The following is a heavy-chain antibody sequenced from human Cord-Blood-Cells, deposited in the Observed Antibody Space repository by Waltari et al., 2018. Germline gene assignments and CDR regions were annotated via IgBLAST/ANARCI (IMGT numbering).Heavy chain of an antibody. CDR1: GYTFTSYG. CDR2: ISADNGNT. Sequence: QLVQSGAEVKKPGASVKVSCKASGYTFTSYGISWVRQAPGTGLEWMGWISADNGNTNYAQKLQGRVTMTTDTSTSTAYMELRSLRSDDTAVYYCARGDDSFWSYYYYGMDVWGQGTTVTVSS. D-gene: IGHD3-3*01. J-gene: IGHJ6*02. CDR3: ARGDDSFWSYYYYGMDV. V-gene: IGHV1-18*01.